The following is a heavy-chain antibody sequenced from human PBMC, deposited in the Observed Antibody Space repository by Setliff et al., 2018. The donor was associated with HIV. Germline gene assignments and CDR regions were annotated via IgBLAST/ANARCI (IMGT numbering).Heavy chain of an antibody. Sequence: ASVKVSCKASGYTFTNYGVSWVRQAPGQGLEWLGWINTNTGSPTYAQGFSGRFVFSLDTSVDTAHLHISSLKAEDTAIYYCARDLPLPGIAVAASMGRDYYYSMDVWGQGTTVTVSS. CDR1: GYTFTNYG. V-gene: IGHV7-4-1*02. J-gene: IGHJ6*02. D-gene: IGHD6-19*01. CDR3: ARDLPLPGIAVAASMGRDYYYSMDV. CDR2: INTNTGSP.